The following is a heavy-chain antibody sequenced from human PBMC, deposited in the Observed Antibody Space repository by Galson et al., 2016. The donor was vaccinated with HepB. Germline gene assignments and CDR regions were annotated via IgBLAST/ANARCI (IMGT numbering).Heavy chain of an antibody. CDR3: ARDRGYSQDS. J-gene: IGHJ4*02. CDR1: DPAFENSW. D-gene: IGHD5-12*01. Sequence: SLRLSCAVSDPAFENSWMHWVRQGPGKGLVWVSHINSDGSTTTYADSVKGRFTISRDNAKNTLHMQMHSLRAEDTAVYYCARDRGYSQDSWGQGTLVTVAS. V-gene: IGHV3-74*01. CDR2: INSDGSTT.